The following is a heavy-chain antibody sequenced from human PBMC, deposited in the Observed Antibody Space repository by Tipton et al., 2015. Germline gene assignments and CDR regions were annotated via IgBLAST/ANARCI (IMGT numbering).Heavy chain of an antibody. CDR3: ARIRGRYVMDY. V-gene: IGHV4-59*12. CDR2: IQYSGGT. J-gene: IGHJ4*02. Sequence: TLSLTCTVSSDSINKYYWSWIRQPPGKELQWIGYIQYSGGTNYNPSLESRVTISVDTSKNQFFLNLSSVTAADTAVYYCARIRGRYVMDYWGQGTLVTVSS. D-gene: IGHD3-16*01. CDR1: SDSINKYY.